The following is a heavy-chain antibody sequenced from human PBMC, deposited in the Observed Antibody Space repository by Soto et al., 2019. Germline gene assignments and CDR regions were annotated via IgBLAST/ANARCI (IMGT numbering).Heavy chain of an antibody. D-gene: IGHD3-22*01. J-gene: IGHJ6*02. CDR3: ARRAWDSYSAIDV. CDR1: GFTYTDFA. CDR2: ISYDGSDK. Sequence: VQLVESGGGEVQPGRSLRLSCAASGFTYTDFALHWVRQAPGKGLEWVAIISYDGSDKYYADSVKGRFAISRDNPKNTLYLELNSLRPEDTAVYFCARRAWDSYSAIDVWGQGPTVTVFS. V-gene: IGHV3-30*09.